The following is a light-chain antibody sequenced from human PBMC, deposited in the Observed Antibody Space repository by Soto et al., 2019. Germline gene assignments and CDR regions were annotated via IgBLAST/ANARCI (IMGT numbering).Light chain of an antibody. CDR2: RAS. CDR3: QQYNSYSRT. CDR1: QSISSW. V-gene: IGKV1-5*03. Sequence: QMTQPPAPLAASVAARVTITYLASQSISSWLAWYQQKPGKAPKLLIYRASNLQSGVPSRFSGSGSGTECTLTITSLQPDDVPTYYCQQYNSYSRTLGQGTKVDI. J-gene: IGKJ1*01.